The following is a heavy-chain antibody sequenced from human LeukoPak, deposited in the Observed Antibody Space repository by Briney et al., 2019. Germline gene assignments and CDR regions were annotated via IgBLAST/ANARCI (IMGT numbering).Heavy chain of an antibody. Sequence: SQTLSLTCAISGDSVSSNSAVWNWIRQSPSRGLEWLGRTYYRSKWYNEYAVSVKSRITIKPDTSKNQFSLQLNSATPEDTAVYYCARLGLGGAFDIWGQGTMVTVSS. D-gene: IGHD2-15*01. CDR1: GDSVSSNSAV. J-gene: IGHJ3*02. CDR3: ARLGLGGAFDI. V-gene: IGHV6-1*01. CDR2: TYYRSKWYN.